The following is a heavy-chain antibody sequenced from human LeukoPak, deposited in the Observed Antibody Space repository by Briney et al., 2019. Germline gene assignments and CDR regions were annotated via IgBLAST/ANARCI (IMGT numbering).Heavy chain of an antibody. J-gene: IGHJ5*02. Sequence: SSETLSLTCTVSGGSIGSFYWSWIRQPAGRGLEWIGHIYANGSTSNNPSLKSRVTMSVDTSKNHFSLKLTSVTAADTAVYYCARTFPSFPGWFDPWGQGTLDIVSS. CDR3: ARTFPSFPGWFDP. V-gene: IGHV4-4*07. D-gene: IGHD3-16*02. CDR2: IYANGST. CDR1: GGSIGSFY.